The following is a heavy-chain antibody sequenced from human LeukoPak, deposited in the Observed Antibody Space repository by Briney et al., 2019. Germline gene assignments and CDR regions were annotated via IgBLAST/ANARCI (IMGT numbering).Heavy chain of an antibody. J-gene: IGHJ4*02. CDR2: TRNKANTYTT. D-gene: IGHD3-22*01. Sequence: GGSLRLSCAASGFIFSDHYMDWVRQAPGKGLEWVGRTRNKANTYTTEYGASVKGRFTISRDDSKYSLYLQMNSLRTEDTAVYYCARGAIYDSSGYRFFDYWGQGTLVTVSS. V-gene: IGHV3-72*01. CDR3: ARGAIYDSSGYRFFDY. CDR1: GFIFSDHY.